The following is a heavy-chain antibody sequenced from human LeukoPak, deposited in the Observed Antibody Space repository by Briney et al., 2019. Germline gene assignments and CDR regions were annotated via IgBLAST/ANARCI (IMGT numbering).Heavy chain of an antibody. CDR1: GYTFTSYY. CDR3: ARGSVRGSWYIDYYYYYMDV. J-gene: IGHJ6*03. D-gene: IGHD6-13*01. V-gene: IGHV1-46*01. Sequence: GASVKVSCKASGYTFTSYYMHWVRQAPGQGLEWMGIINPSGGSTSYAQKFQGRVTMTRDMSTSTAYMELSSLRSEDTAVYYCARGSVRGSWYIDYYYYYMDVWGKETTVTVSS. CDR2: INPSGGST.